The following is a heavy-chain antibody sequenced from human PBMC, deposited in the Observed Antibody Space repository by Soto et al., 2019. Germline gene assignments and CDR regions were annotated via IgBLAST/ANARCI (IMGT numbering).Heavy chain of an antibody. V-gene: IGHV3-33*01. Sequence: GGSLRLSCAASGFTFSSYGMHWVRQAPGKGLEWVAVIWYDGSNKYYADSVKGRFTISRDNSKNTLYLQMNSLRAEDTAVYYCARDQPPYSSSSWGYFDYWGQGTLVTVSS. CDR1: GFTFSSYG. D-gene: IGHD6-6*01. CDR3: ARDQPPYSSSSWGYFDY. J-gene: IGHJ4*02. CDR2: IWYDGSNK.